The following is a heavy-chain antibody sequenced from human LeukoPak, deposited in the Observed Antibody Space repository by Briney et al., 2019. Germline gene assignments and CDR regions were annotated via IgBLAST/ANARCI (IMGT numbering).Heavy chain of an antibody. J-gene: IGHJ4*02. CDR2: INPNSGGT. V-gene: IGHV1-2*02. Sequence: GASVKVSCKASGYTFTGYYMHWVRQAPGQGLEWMGWINPNSGGTNYAQKFQGRVTMTRDTSISTAYMELSRLRSDDTAVYYCARGYNWNLRAYYFDYWGQGTLVTVSS. CDR1: GYTFTGYY. D-gene: IGHD1-7*01. CDR3: ARGYNWNLRAYYFDY.